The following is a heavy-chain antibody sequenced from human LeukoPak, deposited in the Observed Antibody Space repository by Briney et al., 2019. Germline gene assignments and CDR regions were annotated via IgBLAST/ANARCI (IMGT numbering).Heavy chain of an antibody. CDR1: GFTFSSYA. V-gene: IGHV3-23*01. CDR3: AKSGYDFWSGYSD. J-gene: IGHJ4*02. CDR2: ISGSGGST. D-gene: IGHD3-3*01. Sequence: AGGSLRLSCAASGFTFSSYAMSWVRQAPGKGLEWVSAISGSGGSTYYADSVKGRFTISRDNSKNTLYLQMNSLRAEDTAVYYCAKSGYDFWSGYSDWGQGTLVTVSS.